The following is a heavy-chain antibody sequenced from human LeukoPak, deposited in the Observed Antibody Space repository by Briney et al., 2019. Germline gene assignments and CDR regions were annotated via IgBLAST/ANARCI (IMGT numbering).Heavy chain of an antibody. CDR3: ARWGESSALRVHAFDI. CDR2: IYYSGST. CDR1: GGSISSYY. J-gene: IGHJ3*02. Sequence: KTSETLSLTCTVSGGSISSYYWSWIRQPPGKGLEWIGYIYYSGSTNYNPSLKSRVTISVDTSKNQFSLKLSSVTAADTAVYYCARWGESSALRVHAFDIWGQGTMVTVSS. D-gene: IGHD3-10*01. V-gene: IGHV4-59*01.